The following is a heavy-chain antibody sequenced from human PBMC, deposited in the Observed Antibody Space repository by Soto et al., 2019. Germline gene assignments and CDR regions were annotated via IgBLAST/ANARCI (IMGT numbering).Heavy chain of an antibody. D-gene: IGHD1-1*01. Sequence: QVQLQESGPGLVEPSGTLSLTCAVSGDSISSSHWWSWVSHPPGKGLEWSGEIFHSGATKYNPSLESRVTMSVDKSNNQVSLKLSSVTAADTAVYYCARQLERGDLPEGFEYWGQGTLATVSS. CDR3: ARQLERGDLPEGFEY. J-gene: IGHJ4*02. CDR2: IFHSGAT. V-gene: IGHV4-4*02. CDR1: GDSISSSHW.